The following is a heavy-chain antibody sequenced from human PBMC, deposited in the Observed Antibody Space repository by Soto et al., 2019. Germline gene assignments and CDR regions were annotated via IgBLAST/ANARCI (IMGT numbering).Heavy chain of an antibody. CDR2: IYHSGSS. J-gene: IGHJ4*02. D-gene: IGHD5-18*01. Sequence: SETLSLTRIVSGGSISSYYWSWIRQPPGKGLEWIGYIYHSGSSDYNPSLKSRVTISVDTSKNQFSLKLNSVTAADTAVYYCARNKGYSYGYALYFDYWGQGSLVTVS. CDR3: ARNKGYSYGYALYFDY. V-gene: IGHV4-59*01. CDR1: GGSISSYY.